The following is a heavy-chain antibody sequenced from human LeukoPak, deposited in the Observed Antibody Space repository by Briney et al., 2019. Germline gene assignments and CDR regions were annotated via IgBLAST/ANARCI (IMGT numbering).Heavy chain of an antibody. Sequence: PSETLSLTGTVSGGSFSNYCWNWIRQPPGKGLEWIGYICYGGSTTYNPSLKSRVSISVDTSRNQFSLKLSSVTAADTAVYYCARSRSGYSYDHAAFDIWGQGTMVTVSS. CDR3: ARSRSGYSYDHAAFDI. D-gene: IGHD5-18*01. V-gene: IGHV4-59*01. CDR2: ICYGGST. J-gene: IGHJ3*02. CDR1: GGSFSNYC.